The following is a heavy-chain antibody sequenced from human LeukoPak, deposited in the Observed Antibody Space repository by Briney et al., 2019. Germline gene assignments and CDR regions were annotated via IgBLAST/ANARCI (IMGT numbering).Heavy chain of an antibody. CDR3: ARLDSYGLPHFDY. CDR1: GYTFTGYY. Sequence: ASVKVSCKASGYTFTGYYMHWVRQAPGQGLEWMGWINPNSGGTNYAQKFQGGVTMTRDTSISTAYMELSRLRSDDTAVYYCARLDSYGLPHFDYWGQGTLVTVSS. CDR2: INPNSGGT. V-gene: IGHV1-2*02. D-gene: IGHD5-18*01. J-gene: IGHJ4*02.